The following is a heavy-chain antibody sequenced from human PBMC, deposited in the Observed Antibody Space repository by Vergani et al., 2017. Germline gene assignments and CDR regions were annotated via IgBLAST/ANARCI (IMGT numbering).Heavy chain of an antibody. CDR1: GYKFTAHN. J-gene: IGHJ6*02. CDR3: ARNREWLRTAGMDV. CDR2: IDTNSGDA. Sequence: QVQLEQSGSELRKPGASVKISCKASGYKFTAHNINWVRQAPGQGLEWMGWIDTNSGDANYAPGSTGRFVLSLDTSVTTTYLQISSLKTDDTAVYYCARNREWLRTAGMDVWGQGTTVTVSS. V-gene: IGHV7-4-1*02. D-gene: IGHD5-12*01.